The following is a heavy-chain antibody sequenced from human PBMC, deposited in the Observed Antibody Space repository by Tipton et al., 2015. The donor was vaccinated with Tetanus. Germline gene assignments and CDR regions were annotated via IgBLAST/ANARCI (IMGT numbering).Heavy chain of an antibody. D-gene: IGHD3-3*01. V-gene: IGHV4-39*01. Sequence: LRLSCTVSGGSIRGGTFYWGWIRQPPGKGLEWIGSIYESGDTYYIPSLKSRVTISVDTSKNQFSLNLNSMAAADTGVYCCARHQSGYFTPFDYWGQGNLVTVSS. J-gene: IGHJ4*02. CDR1: GGSIRGGTFY. CDR3: ARHQSGYFTPFDY. CDR2: IYESGDT.